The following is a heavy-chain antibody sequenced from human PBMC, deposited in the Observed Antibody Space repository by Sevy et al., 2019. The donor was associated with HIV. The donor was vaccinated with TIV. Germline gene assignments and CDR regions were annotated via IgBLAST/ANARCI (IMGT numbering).Heavy chain of an antibody. Sequence: GGSLRLPCAASGFTFTNYGMHWVRQAPGKGLEWVSGISNSGANTYYADSVRGRFTVSRDNSKNTVYLQLNSLRAEETAIYYCAKEWTLLSDWYGEFDYWGQGTLVTVSS. J-gene: IGHJ4*02. D-gene: IGHD6-19*01. CDR1: GFTFTNYG. CDR3: AKEWTLLSDWYGEFDY. CDR2: ISNSGANT. V-gene: IGHV3-23*01.